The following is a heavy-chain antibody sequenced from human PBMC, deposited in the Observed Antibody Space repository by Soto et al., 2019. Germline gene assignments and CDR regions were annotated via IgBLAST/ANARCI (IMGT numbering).Heavy chain of an antibody. Sequence: ASVKVSCKASGYTFTSYGISWVRQAPGQGLEWMGWISAYNGNTNYAQKLQGRVTITTDTSTSTAYMELRSLRSDDTAVYYCARALVGARRRYYFDYWGQGTLVTVSS. J-gene: IGHJ4*02. CDR3: ARALVGARRRYYFDY. D-gene: IGHD1-26*01. V-gene: IGHV1-18*01. CDR1: GYTFTSYG. CDR2: ISAYNGNT.